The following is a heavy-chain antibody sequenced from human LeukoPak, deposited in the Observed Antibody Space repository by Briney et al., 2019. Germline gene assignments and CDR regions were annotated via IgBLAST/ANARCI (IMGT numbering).Heavy chain of an antibody. CDR2: IYTSGST. D-gene: IGHD6-13*01. Sequence: SETLSLTCTVSGGSIGRYYWSWIRQPAGKGLEWIGRIYTSGSTNYNPSLKSRVTMSVDTSKNQFSLKLSSVTAADTAVYYCARLGSSSWYGYFDYWGQGTLVTVSS. J-gene: IGHJ4*02. CDR1: GGSIGRYY. CDR3: ARLGSSSWYGYFDY. V-gene: IGHV4-4*07.